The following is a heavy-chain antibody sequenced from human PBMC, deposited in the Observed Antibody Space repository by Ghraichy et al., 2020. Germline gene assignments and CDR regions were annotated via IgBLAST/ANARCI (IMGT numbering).Heavy chain of an antibody. Sequence: SQTLSLTCTVSGGSISSYYWSWIRQPPGKGLEWIGYIYYSGSTNYNPSLKSRVTISVDTSKNQFSLKLSSVTAADTAVYYCANTRASGAKNFQHWGQGTLVTVSS. J-gene: IGHJ1*01. D-gene: IGHD4/OR15-4a*01. CDR3: ANTRASGAKNFQH. CDR1: GGSISSYY. CDR2: IYYSGST. V-gene: IGHV4-59*01.